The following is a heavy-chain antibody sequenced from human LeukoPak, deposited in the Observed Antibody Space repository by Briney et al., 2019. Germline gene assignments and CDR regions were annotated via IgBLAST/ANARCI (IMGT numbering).Heavy chain of an antibody. V-gene: IGHV1-46*01. J-gene: IGHJ3*02. Sequence: ASVRVSCKASGYTFTGYYIHWVRQAPGQGLEWMGIINPSGGSTNYAQKFQGRVTMTTDTSTSTAYMELRSLRSDDTAVYYCARRAFGTRSAGAFDIWGQGTMVTVSS. D-gene: IGHD1-1*01. CDR1: GYTFTGYY. CDR2: INPSGGST. CDR3: ARRAFGTRSAGAFDI.